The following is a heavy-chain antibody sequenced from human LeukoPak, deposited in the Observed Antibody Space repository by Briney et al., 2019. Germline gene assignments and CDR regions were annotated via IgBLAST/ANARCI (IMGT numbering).Heavy chain of an antibody. CDR1: GFRFGRDW. J-gene: IGHJ1*01. CDR2: VKQDGTEK. D-gene: IGHD2-2*01. Sequence: PGGSLRLSCVASGFRFGRDWISWVRQAPGKGLEWVVCVKQDGTEKNYVVSVWGRFTVSVDNGKNSLYLQMNSLRAEDTAKYYCATLDSTKSVLWGRGTAVIVSS. V-gene: IGHV3-7*01. CDR3: ATLDSTKSVL.